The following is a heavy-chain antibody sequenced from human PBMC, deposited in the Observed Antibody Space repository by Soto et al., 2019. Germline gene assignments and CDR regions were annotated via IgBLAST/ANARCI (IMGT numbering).Heavy chain of an antibody. Sequence: SETLSLTCTVSGGSISSSSYYWAWVRQPPGKGLEWIGSIYYSGSTYYNPSLKSRVTISVDTSKNQFSLKLSSVTAADTAVYYCARRGGSSWFDPWGQGTLVTVSS. CDR1: GGSISSSSYY. CDR3: ARRGGSSWFDP. J-gene: IGHJ5*02. V-gene: IGHV4-39*01. D-gene: IGHD3-10*01. CDR2: IYYSGST.